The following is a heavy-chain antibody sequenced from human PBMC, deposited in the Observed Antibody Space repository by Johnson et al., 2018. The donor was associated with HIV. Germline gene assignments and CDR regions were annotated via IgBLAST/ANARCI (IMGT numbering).Heavy chain of an antibody. CDR1: EFTFSDYY. V-gene: IGHV3-11*04. CDR2: ISSSGSTI. Sequence: QVQLVESGGGLVKAGGSLRLSCAASEFTFSDYYMSWIRQALGKGLEWVSYISSSGSTIYYADSVKGRFTISRDNAKKSLYLQMNSLRAEDTAVYYCVTLSSTSREDAFDIWGQGTMVTVSS. CDR3: VTLSSTSREDAFDI. D-gene: IGHD2-2*01. J-gene: IGHJ3*02.